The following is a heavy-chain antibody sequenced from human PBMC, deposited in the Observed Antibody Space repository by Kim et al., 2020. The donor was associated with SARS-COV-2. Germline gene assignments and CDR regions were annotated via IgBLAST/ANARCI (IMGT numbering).Heavy chain of an antibody. D-gene: IGHD1-26*01. CDR2: IYYSGST. V-gene: IGHV4-31*03. Sequence: SETLSLTCTVSGGSISSGGYYWSWIRQHPGKGLEWIGYIYYSGSTYYNPSLKSRVTISVDTSKNQFSLKLSSVTAADTAVYYCARDITGGSYSYFDYWGQGTLVTVSS. J-gene: IGHJ4*02. CDR3: ARDITGGSYSYFDY. CDR1: GGSISSGGYY.